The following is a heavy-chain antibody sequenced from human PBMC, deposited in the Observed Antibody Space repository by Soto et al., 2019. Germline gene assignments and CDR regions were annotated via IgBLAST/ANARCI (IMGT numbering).Heavy chain of an antibody. Sequence: PSETLSLTCAVYGGSFSGYYWSWIRQPPGKGLEWIGEINHSGGTNCNPSLKSRVTISVDTSKNEFLLKLTSVTAADTAVYFCAKSAFYADSTGSYHVFDLWGQGTLVTVSS. CDR1: GGSFSGYY. D-gene: IGHD6-19*01. J-gene: IGHJ5*02. V-gene: IGHV4-34*01. CDR2: INHSGGT. CDR3: AKSAFYADSTGSYHVFDL.